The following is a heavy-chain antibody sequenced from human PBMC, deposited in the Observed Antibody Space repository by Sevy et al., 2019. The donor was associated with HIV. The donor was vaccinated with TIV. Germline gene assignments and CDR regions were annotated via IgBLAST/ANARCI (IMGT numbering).Heavy chain of an antibody. D-gene: IGHD1-26*01. CDR3: ARGASRLYWYFDL. Sequence: SESLSLTCAVSGGSISSSNWWSWVRQPPGKGLEWIGEIYHSGSTKYNPSLKSRVTISVDKSKNQFSLKLSSVTAADTAVYYCARGASRLYWYFDLWGRGTLVTVSS. CDR1: GGSISSSNW. J-gene: IGHJ2*01. CDR2: IYHSGST. V-gene: IGHV4-4*02.